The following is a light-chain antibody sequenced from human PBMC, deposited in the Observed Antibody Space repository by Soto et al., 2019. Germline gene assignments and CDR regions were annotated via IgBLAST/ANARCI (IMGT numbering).Light chain of an antibody. J-gene: IGKJ1*01. Sequence: DIQMTQSPSSLSASVGDRVTVTRRASQSISSYLNWHQQKPGKAPKLLIYAASSLQSGVPSRFSGSGSGTDFTLTISSLQPEDFATYYCQQSYSTPWTFGQGTKVDIK. CDR3: QQSYSTPWT. CDR2: AAS. V-gene: IGKV1-39*01. CDR1: QSISSY.